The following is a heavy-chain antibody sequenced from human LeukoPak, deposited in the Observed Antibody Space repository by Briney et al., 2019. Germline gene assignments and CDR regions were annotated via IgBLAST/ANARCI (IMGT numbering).Heavy chain of an antibody. D-gene: IGHD3-10*01. CDR3: AKDFEFATALWFGELSSY. V-gene: IGHV3-23*01. Sequence: GGSLRLSCAASGFTFSSYAMSWVRQAPGKGLEWVSAISGSGGSTYYADSVKGRFTISRDNSKNTLYLQMNSLRAEDTAVYYCAKDFEFATALWFGELSSYWGQGTLVTVSS. J-gene: IGHJ4*02. CDR1: GFTFSSYA. CDR2: ISGSGGST.